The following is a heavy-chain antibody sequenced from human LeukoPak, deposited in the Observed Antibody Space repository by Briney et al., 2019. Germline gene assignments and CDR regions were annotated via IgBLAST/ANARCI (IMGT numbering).Heavy chain of an antibody. CDR3: ARSGYYYDSSGYYEAYYFDY. Sequence: GASVKVSCKASGGTFSSYAISWVRQAPGQGLEWMGRIIPILGKANYAQKFQGRVTITADKSTSTAYMELSSLRSEDTAVYYCARSGYYYDSSGYYEAYYFDYWGQGTLVTVSS. V-gene: IGHV1-69*04. D-gene: IGHD3-22*01. J-gene: IGHJ4*02. CDR1: GGTFSSYA. CDR2: IIPILGKA.